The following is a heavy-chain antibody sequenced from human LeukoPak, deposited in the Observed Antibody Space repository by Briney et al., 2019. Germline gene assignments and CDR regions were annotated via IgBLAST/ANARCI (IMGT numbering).Heavy chain of an antibody. CDR1: GGSISSSSYY. CDR3: ARTDGDHYYYMDV. CDR2: IYYSGST. J-gene: IGHJ6*03. Sequence: SETLSLTCTVSGGSISSSSYYWGWIRQPPGKGLEWIGRIYYSGSTYYNPSLKSRVTISVDTSKNQFSLKLSSVTAADTAVYYCARTDGDHYYYMDVWGKGTTVTISS. D-gene: IGHD4-17*01. V-gene: IGHV4-39*01.